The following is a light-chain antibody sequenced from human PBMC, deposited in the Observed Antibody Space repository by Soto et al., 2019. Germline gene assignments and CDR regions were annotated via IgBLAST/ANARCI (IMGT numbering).Light chain of an antibody. J-gene: IGLJ1*01. CDR3: SSYAGSLYV. CDR1: SSDVGGYNY. V-gene: IGLV2-8*01. CDR2: EVS. Sequence: QPVLTQPPSASGSPGQPVTISCTGTSSDVGGYNYVSWYQQHPGKAPKLMIYEVSKRPSGVPDRFSGSKSGNTASLTVSRLQAEEEADYYCSSYAGSLYVFGTGTKLTVL.